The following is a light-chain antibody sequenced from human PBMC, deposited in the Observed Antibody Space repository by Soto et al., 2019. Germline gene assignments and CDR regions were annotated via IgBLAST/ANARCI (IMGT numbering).Light chain of an antibody. J-gene: IGKJ3*01. V-gene: IGKV1-39*01. CDR3: QQSYSTPFT. CDR1: QSISNY. CDR2: AAS. Sequence: DIQMTQSPSSLSASVGDSVTITCRASQSISNYLNWYQQKPGKAPKLLVYAASSLQSGVPSRFSGSGSGTDFTLTISSLQPEDFATYYCQQSYSTPFTFGPGTKVDF.